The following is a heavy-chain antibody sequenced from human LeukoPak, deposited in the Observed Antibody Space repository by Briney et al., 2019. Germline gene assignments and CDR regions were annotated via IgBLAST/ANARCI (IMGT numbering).Heavy chain of an antibody. CDR3: ARVPYSSGWSRFDY. CDR2: INHSGST. D-gene: IGHD6-19*01. V-gene: IGHV4-34*01. CDR1: GGCFSGYY. Sequence: PSGTLSLTCAVYGGCFSGYYWSWIRQPPGKGLEWIAEINHSGSTIYNTSLKSRVTISVDTSKNQFSLKLSSVTAADTAVYYCARVPYSSGWSRFDYWGQGTLVTVSS. J-gene: IGHJ4*02.